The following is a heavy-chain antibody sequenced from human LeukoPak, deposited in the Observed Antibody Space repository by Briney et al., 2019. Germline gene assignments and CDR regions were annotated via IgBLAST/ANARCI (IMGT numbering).Heavy chain of an antibody. V-gene: IGHV3-74*01. CDR3: AKGEKAMPYYFDY. D-gene: IGHD2-2*01. CDR1: GFTFTNYW. J-gene: IGHJ4*02. CDR2: LPPDELGI. Sequence: GGSLRLSCAASGFTFTNYWMHWVRQAPGMGLVWVSRLPPDELGIIYADSVKGRFTVSRDNAKNTVYLQMNSLRAEDTAVYYCAKGEKAMPYYFDYWGQGTLVTVSS.